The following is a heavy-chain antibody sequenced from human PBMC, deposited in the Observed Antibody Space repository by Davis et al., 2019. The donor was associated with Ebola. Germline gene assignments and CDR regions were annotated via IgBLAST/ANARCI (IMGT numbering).Heavy chain of an antibody. Sequence: GESLKISCKGSGYSFTSYWISWVRQLPGKGLEWMGRIDPSDSYTNYSPSFQGHVTISADNSISTAYLQWSSLKASDTAMYYCARDLPPATMSNTWFDPWGQGTLVTVSS. D-gene: IGHD2-2*01. CDR3: ARDLPPATMSNTWFDP. CDR1: GYSFTSYW. CDR2: IDPSDSYT. V-gene: IGHV5-10-1*01. J-gene: IGHJ5*02.